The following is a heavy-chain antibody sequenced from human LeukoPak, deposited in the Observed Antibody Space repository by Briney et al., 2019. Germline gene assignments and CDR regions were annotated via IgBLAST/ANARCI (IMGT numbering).Heavy chain of an antibody. CDR2: ISWNSGSI. V-gene: IGHV3-9*01. CDR3: AKLLSAAGDYYYYYYGMDV. D-gene: IGHD6-13*01. J-gene: IGHJ6*02. CDR1: GFTFDDYA. Sequence: GGSLRLSCAASGFTFDDYAMPWVRQAPGKGLEWVSGISWNSGSIGYADSVKGRFTISRDNAKNSLYLQMNSLRAEDTALYYCAKLLSAAGDYYYYYYGMDVWGQGTTVTVSS.